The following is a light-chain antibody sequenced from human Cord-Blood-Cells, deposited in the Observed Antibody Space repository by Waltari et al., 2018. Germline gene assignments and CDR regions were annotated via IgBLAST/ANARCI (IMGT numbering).Light chain of an antibody. J-gene: IGKJ1*01. V-gene: IGKV1-33*01. CDR1: QDISNY. Sequence: DIQMTQSPSSLSASVGDRVTITCQVSQDISNYLNWYQQKPGKAPKLLIYDASNLETGVPSRFSGSGSGTDFTFTISSLQPEDIATYYCQQYDNLFAWTFGQGTKVEIK. CDR3: QQYDNLFAWT. CDR2: DAS.